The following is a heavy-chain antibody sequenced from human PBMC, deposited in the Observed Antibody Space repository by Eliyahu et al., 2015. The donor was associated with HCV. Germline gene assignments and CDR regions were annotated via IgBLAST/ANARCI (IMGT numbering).Heavy chain of an antibody. CDR1: GGSIGNFY. CDR2: ISXTDTS. J-gene: IGHJ6*01. V-gene: IGHV4-59*12. CDR3: ARFYRLGFGLDV. Sequence: QVQLQESGPALVTPSETLSLSCTVSGGSIGNFYWTWIRQSPGKGLEWIGYISXTDTSYSNPSLKSRVMFSIDTSKNQFSLRLTSVIAADTAVYYXARFYRLGFGLDVWGQGTTVTVSS. D-gene: IGHD3-16*01.